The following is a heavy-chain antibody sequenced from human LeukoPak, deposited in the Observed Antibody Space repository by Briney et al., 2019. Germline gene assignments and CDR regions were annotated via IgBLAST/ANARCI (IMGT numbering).Heavy chain of an antibody. CDR2: ISGSGGST. CDR1: GFTSSSYA. CDR3: AKQPNYGSGSYQLDY. J-gene: IGHJ4*02. D-gene: IGHD3-10*01. V-gene: IGHV3-23*01. Sequence: TGGSLRLSCAASGFTSSSYAMSWVRQAPGKGLEWVSAISGSGGSTYYADSVKGRFTISRDNSKNTLYLQMNSLRAEDTAVYYCAKQPNYGSGSYQLDYWGQGTLVTVSS.